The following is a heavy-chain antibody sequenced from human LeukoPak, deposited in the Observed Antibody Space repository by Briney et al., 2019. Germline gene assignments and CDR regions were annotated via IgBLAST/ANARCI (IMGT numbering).Heavy chain of an antibody. CDR3: AREGSSGWYPY. CDR2: ISKDGTEK. CDR1: GFTFSSYP. D-gene: IGHD6-19*01. Sequence: GGSLRLSCAASGFTFSSYPLHWVRQAPGKGLDWMAVISKDGTEKHYADSVKGRFTISRDNSENTLYFQMNSLRAEDTAVYFCAREGSSGWYPYWGQGTLVTVSS. V-gene: IGHV3-30*17. J-gene: IGHJ4*02.